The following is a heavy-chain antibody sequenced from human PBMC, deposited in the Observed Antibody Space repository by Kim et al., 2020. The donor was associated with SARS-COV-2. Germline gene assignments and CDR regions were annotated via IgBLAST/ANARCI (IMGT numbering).Heavy chain of an antibody. D-gene: IGHD6-19*01. Sequence: ADSVQCRLTINRDNSKNALYLQMNSLRAEDTAVYYCARQTYSSGWYGWFDPWGQGTLVTVSS. V-gene: IGHV3-30*01. CDR3: ARQTYSSGWYGWFDP. J-gene: IGHJ5*02.